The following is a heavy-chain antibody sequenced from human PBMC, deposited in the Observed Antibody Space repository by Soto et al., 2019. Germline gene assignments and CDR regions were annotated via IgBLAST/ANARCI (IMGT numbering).Heavy chain of an antibody. V-gene: IGHV1-18*01. Sequence: ASVKVSCKASGYTFTSYGISWVRQAPGQGLEWMGWISAYNGNTNYAQKLQGRVTMTTDTSTSTAYMELRSLRSDDTAVYYCAGGVGHGHGSYYFDYWGQRTLVTVSS. J-gene: IGHJ4*02. CDR1: GYTFTSYG. CDR2: ISAYNGNT. D-gene: IGHD3-16*01. CDR3: AGGVGHGHGSYYFDY.